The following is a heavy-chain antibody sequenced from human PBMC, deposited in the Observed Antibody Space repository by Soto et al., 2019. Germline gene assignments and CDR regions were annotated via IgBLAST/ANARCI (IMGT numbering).Heavy chain of an antibody. CDR2: IYYSGST. Sequence: PSETLSLTCTVSGGSISSYYWSWIRQPPGKGLEWIGYIYYSGSTNYNPSLKSRVTISVDTSKNQFSLKLSSVTAADTAVYYCARDQDCTNGVCYNNWFDPGGQGTLVTVSS. D-gene: IGHD2-8*01. J-gene: IGHJ5*02. CDR1: GGSISSYY. CDR3: ARDQDCTNGVCYNNWFDP. V-gene: IGHV4-59*01.